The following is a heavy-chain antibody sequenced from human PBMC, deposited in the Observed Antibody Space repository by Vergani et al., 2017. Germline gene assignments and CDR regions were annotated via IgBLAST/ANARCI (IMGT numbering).Heavy chain of an antibody. CDR1: GFTFTNYG. J-gene: IGHJ4*02. D-gene: IGHD2-15*01. Sequence: QVQLVESGGGVVQPGGSLRLPCASSGFTFTNYGMHWVRKAPGKGLEWVAFTRYDGIVEYYGDSVRGRFTISRDNSKNTLYLQMNRLRPEDTAVYYCATAGAAYCRGASCYDFFEYWGQGTLVTVAS. CDR3: ATAGAAYCRGASCYDFFEY. V-gene: IGHV3-30*02. CDR2: TRYDGIVE.